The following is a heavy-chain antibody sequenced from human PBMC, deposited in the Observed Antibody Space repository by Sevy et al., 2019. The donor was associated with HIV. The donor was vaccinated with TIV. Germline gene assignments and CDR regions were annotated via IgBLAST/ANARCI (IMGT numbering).Heavy chain of an antibody. CDR1: GGSISSYY. J-gene: IGHJ5*02. CDR2: IYYSGST. D-gene: IGHD6-19*01. CDR3: AGAGDSSGWYGYNWFDP. Sequence: SETLSLTCTVSGGSISSYYWSWIRQPPGKGLEWIGYIYYSGSTNYNPSLNSRVTISVDTSKNQFSLKLSSVTAADTAVYYCAGAGDSSGWYGYNWFDPWGQGTLVTVSS. V-gene: IGHV4-59*01.